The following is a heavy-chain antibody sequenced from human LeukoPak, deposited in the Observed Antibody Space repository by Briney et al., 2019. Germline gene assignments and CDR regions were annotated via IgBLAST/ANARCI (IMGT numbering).Heavy chain of an antibody. CDR3: AREERVTQHNLFDY. Sequence: PGGSLRLSCAASGFTFSSNGMHWVRQAPGRGLDWVAFISYDGSNEYYADSVKGRFTISRDNSRNTLYLQMNSLRPEDTAVYYCAREERVTQHNLFDYWGQGTLVTVSS. CDR2: ISYDGSNE. J-gene: IGHJ4*02. D-gene: IGHD4-11*01. V-gene: IGHV3-30*03. CDR1: GFTFSSNG.